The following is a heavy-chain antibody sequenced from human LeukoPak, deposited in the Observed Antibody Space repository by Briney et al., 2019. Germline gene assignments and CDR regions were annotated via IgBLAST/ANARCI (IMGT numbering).Heavy chain of an antibody. CDR3: ARLLSSSWDDGFDI. Sequence: GESLKISCKGSGYSLTIYWIGWVRQIPGKGLEWMGIIYPGDSGTRYSPSFQGQITISVDKSISTAYLQWSSLKASDTAMYYCARLLSSSWDDGFDIWGQGAMVTLSS. CDR2: IYPGDSGT. D-gene: IGHD6-13*01. J-gene: IGHJ3*02. V-gene: IGHV5-51*01. CDR1: GYSLTIYW.